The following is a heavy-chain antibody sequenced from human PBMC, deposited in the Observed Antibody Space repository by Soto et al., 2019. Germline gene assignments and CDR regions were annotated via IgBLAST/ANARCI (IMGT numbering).Heavy chain of an antibody. CDR1: GGSISDRSSY. J-gene: IGHJ4*02. CDR3: ARLSIGIRCFDN. D-gene: IGHD6-6*01. V-gene: IGHV4-39*01. CDR2: MFHSGNT. Sequence: PSETLSLTCTVSGGSISDRSSYWGWIRQPPGKGLEWIGHMFHSGNTYYNTSLKSRVTISVDTSKNQFSLRLNFVTAADTAVYYCARLSIGIRCFDNWGQGSLVTVS.